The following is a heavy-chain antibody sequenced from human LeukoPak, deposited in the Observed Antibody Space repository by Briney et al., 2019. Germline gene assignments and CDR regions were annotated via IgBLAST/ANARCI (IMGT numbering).Heavy chain of an antibody. J-gene: IGHJ4*02. Sequence: GGSLRLSCAASGFTFSSYGMHWVRQAPGKGLEWVAFIRYDGSNKYYADSVKGRFTISRDNSKNTLYLQMNSLRAEDTAVYYCAKDPRWVVAVPGWYFDYWGQGTLVTVSS. D-gene: IGHD2-2*01. CDR2: IRYDGSNK. V-gene: IGHV3-30*02. CDR3: AKDPRWVVAVPGWYFDY. CDR1: GFTFSSYG.